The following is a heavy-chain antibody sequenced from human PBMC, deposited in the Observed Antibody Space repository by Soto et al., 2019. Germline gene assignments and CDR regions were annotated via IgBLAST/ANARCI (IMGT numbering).Heavy chain of an antibody. CDR1: GGTFSSYA. CDR2: IIPIFGTA. CDR3: ARSSGYCSGGSCYSHYYGMDV. J-gene: IGHJ6*02. Sequence: QVQLVQSGAEVKKPGSSVKVSCKASGGTFSSYAISWVRQAPGQGLEWMGGIIPIFGTANYAQKFQRRVTITADESTSTAYMELSSLRSEDTAVYYCARSSGYCSGGSCYSHYYGMDVWGQGTTVTVSS. V-gene: IGHV1-69*01. D-gene: IGHD2-15*01.